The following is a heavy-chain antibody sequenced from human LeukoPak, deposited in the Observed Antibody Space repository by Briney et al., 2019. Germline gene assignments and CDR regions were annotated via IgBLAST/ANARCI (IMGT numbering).Heavy chain of an antibody. CDR2: ISGSGGST. Sequence: GGSLRLSCAASGFXFSSYAISWVRQAPGKGLEWVSAISGSGGSTYYADSVKGRFTISRDNSKNTLYLQMNSLRAEDTAVYYCAKVMAFGELLVDYWGQGALVTVSS. J-gene: IGHJ4*02. D-gene: IGHD3-10*01. CDR1: GFXFSSYA. CDR3: AKVMAFGELLVDY. V-gene: IGHV3-23*01.